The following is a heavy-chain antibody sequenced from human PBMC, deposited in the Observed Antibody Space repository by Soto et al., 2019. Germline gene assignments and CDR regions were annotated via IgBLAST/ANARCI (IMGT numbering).Heavy chain of an antibody. CDR2: IYHIGIT. J-gene: IGHJ6*02. Sequence: GQLQESGPGLVRPSGTLTLTCAVSGDSISSSYWWSWVRQSPGRGLEWIGEIYHIGITNYNPSLKSRVSISVDKSKHQFSLKLTYVTGADTAVYYCARDHGKATFYHNGMDVWGQGTTVTVSS. CDR3: ARDHGKATFYHNGMDV. CDR1: GDSISSSYW. V-gene: IGHV4-4*02.